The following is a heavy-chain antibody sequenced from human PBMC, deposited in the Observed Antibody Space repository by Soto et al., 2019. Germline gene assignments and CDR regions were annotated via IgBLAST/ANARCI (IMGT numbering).Heavy chain of an antibody. CDR2: INGDGSRT. Sequence: EVQLVESGGGLVQPGGSLRLSCAASGFTFSSYWMHWVRQAPGKGLVWVSRINGDGSRTSYADSVKGRFAISRDNAKNRVYLQMDSLRAEDSAVYYCARGVAGRYYSDYWGQGTLVTVSS. D-gene: IGHD4-17*01. V-gene: IGHV3-74*01. J-gene: IGHJ4*02. CDR3: ARGVAGRYYSDY. CDR1: GFTFSSYW.